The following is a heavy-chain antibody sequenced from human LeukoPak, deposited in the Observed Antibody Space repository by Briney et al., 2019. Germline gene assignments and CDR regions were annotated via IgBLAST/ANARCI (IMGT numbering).Heavy chain of an antibody. CDR1: GFTFSSYG. V-gene: IGHV3-21*01. Sequence: GGSLRLSCAASGFTFSSYGMHWVSQAPGKGLEWVSSISSSSSYIYYADSVKGRFTISRDNAKNSLYLQMNSLRAEDTAVYYCASHVVGYCSSTSCYELGYWGQGTLVTVSS. D-gene: IGHD2-2*01. J-gene: IGHJ4*02. CDR3: ASHVVGYCSSTSCYELGY. CDR2: ISSSSSYI.